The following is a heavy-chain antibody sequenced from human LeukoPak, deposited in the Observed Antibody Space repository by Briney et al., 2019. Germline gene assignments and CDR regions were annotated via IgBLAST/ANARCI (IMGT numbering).Heavy chain of an antibody. V-gene: IGHV1-46*01. CDR3: ARVGGDDIVVVPAAMSFGWFDP. CDR1: GYTFTSYY. Sequence: GASVKVSCKASGYTFTSYYMHWVRQAPGQGLEWMEIINPSGGSTSYAQKFQGRVTMTRDTSTSTVYMELSSLRSEDTAVYYCARVGGDDIVVVPAAMSFGWFDPWGQGTLVTVSS. CDR2: INPSGGST. J-gene: IGHJ5*02. D-gene: IGHD2-2*01.